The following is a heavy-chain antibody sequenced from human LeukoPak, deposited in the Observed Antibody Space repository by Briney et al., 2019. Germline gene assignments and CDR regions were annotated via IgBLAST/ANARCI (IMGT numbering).Heavy chain of an antibody. V-gene: IGHV1-69*13. J-gene: IGHJ4*02. CDR2: IIPIFGTA. Sequence: ASVKVSCKASGGTFSSYAISWVRQAPGQGLEWMGGIIPIFGTANYAQKFQGRVTITADESTSTAYMELSSLRSEDTAVYYCARGRWTDVARGSYYFDYWGQGTLVSVSS. CDR3: ARGRWTDVARGSYYFDY. CDR1: GGTFSSYA. D-gene: IGHD3-10*01.